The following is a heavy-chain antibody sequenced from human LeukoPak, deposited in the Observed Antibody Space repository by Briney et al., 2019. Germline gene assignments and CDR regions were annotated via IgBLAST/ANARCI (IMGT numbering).Heavy chain of an antibody. J-gene: IGHJ6*03. Sequence: SETLSLTCAVYGVSFSGYYWSWIRQPPGKGLEWIGEINHSGSTNYNPSLKSRVTISVDTSKNQFSLKLSSVTAADTAVYYCARRRYYYYMDVWGKGTTVTVSS. CDR1: GVSFSGYY. CDR2: INHSGST. CDR3: ARRRYYYYMDV. V-gene: IGHV4-34*01.